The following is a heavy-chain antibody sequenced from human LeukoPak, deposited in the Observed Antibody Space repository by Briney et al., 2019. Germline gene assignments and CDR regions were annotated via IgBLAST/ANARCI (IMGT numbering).Heavy chain of an antibody. CDR1: RGSISGYY. CDR3: ARVDYSNPSY. V-gene: IGHV4-59*01. CDR2: IYYSGST. D-gene: IGHD4-11*01. Sequence: MASETLSLTCTVSRGSISGYYWSWIRQPPGKGLEWIGYIYYSGSTNYNPSLKSRVTISIDTSKKQLSLKLSSVTAADTAVYYCARVDYSNPSYWGQGTLVTVSS. J-gene: IGHJ4*02.